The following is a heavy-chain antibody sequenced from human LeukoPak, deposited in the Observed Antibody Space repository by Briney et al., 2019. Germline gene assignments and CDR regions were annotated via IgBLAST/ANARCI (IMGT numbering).Heavy chain of an antibody. CDR2: INYFGTT. J-gene: IGHJ5*02. D-gene: IGHD1-1*01. CDR3: ARDIGGDTDGRASYWFAP. Sequence: SETLSLTCTVSGGSIRSHSWHWIRQSPGKGLEWIGSINYFGTTTYKPSLKSRVTLSVDTSKNQFSLKLTSVTAADTAVYYCARDIGGDTDGRASYWFAPGAREPWSPSPQ. CDR1: GGSIRSHS. V-gene: IGHV4-59*11.